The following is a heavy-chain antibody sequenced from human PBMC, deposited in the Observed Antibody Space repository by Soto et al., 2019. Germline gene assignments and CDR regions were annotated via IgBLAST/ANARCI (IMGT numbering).Heavy chain of an antibody. CDR2: IKQDGSEK. J-gene: IGHJ4*02. Sequence: EVQLVESGGGLVQPGGSLRLSCAASGFTFSSYWMSWVRQAPGKGLEWVANIKQDGSEKYYVDSVKGRFTISRDNAKNSLYLQMNSLRAEDTAVYYCARELGGYSGYDYVSYFDYWGQGTLVTVSS. D-gene: IGHD5-12*01. V-gene: IGHV3-7*01. CDR1: GFTFSSYW. CDR3: ARELGGYSGYDYVSYFDY.